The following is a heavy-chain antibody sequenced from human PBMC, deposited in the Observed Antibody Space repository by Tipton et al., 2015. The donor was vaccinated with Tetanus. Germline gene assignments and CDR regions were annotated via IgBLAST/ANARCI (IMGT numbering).Heavy chain of an antibody. CDR3: ARDITVYGVDA. Sequence: TLSLTCTVSGGSISSGTYYWGWIRQPPGKGLEWIGDISHSGTTAYNPSLKSRVSMSVDASNNQFSLMLSSVTAADTGIYYCARDITVYGVDAWGQGTTVTVSS. CDR1: GGSISSGTYY. D-gene: IGHD3-3*01. CDR2: ISHSGTT. V-gene: IGHV4-39*07. J-gene: IGHJ6*02.